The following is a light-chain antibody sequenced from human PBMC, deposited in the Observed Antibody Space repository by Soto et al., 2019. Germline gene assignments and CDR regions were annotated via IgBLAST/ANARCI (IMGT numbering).Light chain of an antibody. CDR1: QNIARY. CDR2: TVS. J-gene: IGKJ4*01. Sequence: DIKMTQSPSSLSASIGDRVTITCRASQNIARYLSWYQQKPGEAPKLLLYTVSTLVSGAPSRFRGHGAGTEFNLTISGRQSDDSAIYHCQGGSGSSACGGGTKVEI. V-gene: IGKV1-39*02. CDR3: QGGSGSSA.